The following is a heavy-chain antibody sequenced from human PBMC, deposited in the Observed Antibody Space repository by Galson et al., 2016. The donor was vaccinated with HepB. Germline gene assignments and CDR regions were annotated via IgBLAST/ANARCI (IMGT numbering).Heavy chain of an antibody. D-gene: IGHD4-17*01. CDR3: AKGRGDYVGYGYFDY. CDR2: ISGSGGST. V-gene: IGHV3-23*01. CDR1: GFSFSSYA. Sequence: SLRLSCAASGFSFSSYAMSWVRQAPGKGLDWVSAISGSGGSTYYADSVKGRFTISRDNSKNTLYLQMYSLRAEDTAVYYCAKGRGDYVGYGYFDYWGQGTLVTVSS. J-gene: IGHJ4*02.